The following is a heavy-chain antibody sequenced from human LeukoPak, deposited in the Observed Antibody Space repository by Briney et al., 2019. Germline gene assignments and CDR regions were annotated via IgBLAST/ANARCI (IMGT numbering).Heavy chain of an antibody. CDR3: ARVRIAVAGAFDI. CDR1: GGTFSNYA. CDR2: IIPIFGTA. Sequence: SVKVSCKASGGTFSNYAITWVRQAPGQGLEWIGGIIPIFGTANYAQKFQGRVTMTRDTSISTAYMELSRLRSDDTAVYYCARVRIAVAGAFDIWGQGTMVTVSS. J-gene: IGHJ3*02. D-gene: IGHD6-19*01. V-gene: IGHV1-69*05.